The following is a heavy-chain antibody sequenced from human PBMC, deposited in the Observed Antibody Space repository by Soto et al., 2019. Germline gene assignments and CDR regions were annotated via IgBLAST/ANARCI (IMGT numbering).Heavy chain of an antibody. CDR3: ARRTDTPNWFDP. D-gene: IGHD1-1*01. V-gene: IGHV4-59*01. J-gene: IGHJ5*02. Sequence: SETLSLTCTVSGGSINSYYWSWIRQPPGKGLEWIGYLYYSGSTNYNPSLKGRVTMSLDASTSQFSLKLSSVTAADTAVYYCARRTDTPNWFDPWGQGTLVTVSS. CDR1: GGSINSYY. CDR2: LYYSGST.